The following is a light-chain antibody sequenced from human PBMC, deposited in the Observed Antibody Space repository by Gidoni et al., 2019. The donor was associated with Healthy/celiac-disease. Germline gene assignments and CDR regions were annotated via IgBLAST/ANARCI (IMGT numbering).Light chain of an antibody. J-gene: IGKJ1*01. V-gene: IGKV1-5*03. CDR2: KAS. CDR1: QSISSW. Sequence: DIQMTQSPSTLSASVGDRVTITCRASQSISSWLAWYQQKPGKAPKLLIYKASSLESGVPSRFSGSGSGTEVTLTISSLQPDDFATYYCQQYNSYSQTFGQXTKVEIK. CDR3: QQYNSYSQT.